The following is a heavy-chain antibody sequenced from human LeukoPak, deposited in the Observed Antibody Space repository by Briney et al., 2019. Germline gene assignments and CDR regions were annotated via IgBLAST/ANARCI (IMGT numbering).Heavy chain of an antibody. CDR3: AKDPRGGAAAPNWFDP. D-gene: IGHD6-13*01. CDR2: ISGSGGST. V-gene: IGHV3-23*01. J-gene: IGHJ5*02. Sequence: GGSLRLSCAASGFTFSSYAMSWVRQAPGKGLEWVSAISGSGGSTYYADSVKGRFTISRDNTKNTLYLQMNSLRAEDTAVYYCAKDPRGGAAAPNWFDPWGQGTLVTVSS. CDR1: GFTFSSYA.